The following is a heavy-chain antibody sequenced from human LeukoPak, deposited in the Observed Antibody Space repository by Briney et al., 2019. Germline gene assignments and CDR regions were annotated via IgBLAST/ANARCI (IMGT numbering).Heavy chain of an antibody. Sequence: GGSLRLSCAASGFTFSSYSMNWVRQAPGKGLEWVSSISSSSSYIYYADSVKGRFTISRDNAKNSLYLQMNSLRAEDTAVYYCARDSQRDIAVVPAAIYNYWGQGTLVTVSS. D-gene: IGHD2-2*02. CDR3: ARDSQRDIAVVPAAIYNY. J-gene: IGHJ4*02. CDR2: ISSSSSYI. CDR1: GFTFSSYS. V-gene: IGHV3-21*01.